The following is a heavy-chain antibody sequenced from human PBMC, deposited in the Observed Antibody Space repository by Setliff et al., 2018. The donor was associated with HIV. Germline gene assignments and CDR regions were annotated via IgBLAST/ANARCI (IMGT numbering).Heavy chain of an antibody. CDR3: ARVFPPIRGAPFGTPPGAFDI. D-gene: IGHD2-15*01. V-gene: IGHV4-4*07. Sequence: PSETLSLTCSVSGDSMSPYYWSWIRQSADKGLEWIGRVHPTGSTICNPSLRSRVTMSVDTSKSQFSLKLSSVTAADTAMYYCARVFPPIRGAPFGTPPGAFDIWGQGTMVTVSS. J-gene: IGHJ3*02. CDR1: GDSMSPYY. CDR2: VHPTGST.